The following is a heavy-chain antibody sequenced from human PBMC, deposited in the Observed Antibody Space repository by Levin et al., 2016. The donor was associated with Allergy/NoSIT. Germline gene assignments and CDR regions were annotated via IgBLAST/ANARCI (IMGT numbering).Heavy chain of an antibody. V-gene: IGHV3-30*04. CDR3: ARDILGRSRGWYNHYYYYGMDV. J-gene: IGHJ6*02. D-gene: IGHD6-19*01. Sequence: VRQAPGKGLEWVAVISYDGNDKNYADSLKGRFTISRDNSKNTLYLQMSSLRVEDTAVYYCARDILGRSRGWYNHYYYYGMDVWGQGTTVTVSS. CDR2: ISYDGNDK.